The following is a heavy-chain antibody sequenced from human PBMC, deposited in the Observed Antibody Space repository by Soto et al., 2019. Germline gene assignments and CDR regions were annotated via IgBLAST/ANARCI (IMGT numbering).Heavy chain of an antibody. CDR2: ISSSSSYI. CDR1: GFTFSSYS. Sequence: PGGSLRLSCAASGFTFSSYSMNWVRQAPGKGLEWVSSISSSSSYIYYADSVKGRSTISRDNAKNSLYLQMNSLRAEDTAVYYCARDGGGRFGELLSDYYYYGMDVWGQGTTVTVSS. J-gene: IGHJ6*02. CDR3: ARDGGGRFGELLSDYYYYGMDV. V-gene: IGHV3-21*01. D-gene: IGHD3-10*01.